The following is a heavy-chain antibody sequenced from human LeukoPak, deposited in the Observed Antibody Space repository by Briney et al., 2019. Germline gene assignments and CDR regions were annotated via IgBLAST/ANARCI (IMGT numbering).Heavy chain of an antibody. Sequence: GGSLRLSCAASGFTFSRSWMSWVRQAPGKGLVWVASIKQDGSEEYYVDSLKGRFTISRDNAKNSLYLQMNSLRAEDTAVYYCARSYYWGQGTLVTDSS. CDR1: GFTFSRSW. CDR3: ARSYY. V-gene: IGHV3-7*01. CDR2: IKQDGSEE. J-gene: IGHJ4*02.